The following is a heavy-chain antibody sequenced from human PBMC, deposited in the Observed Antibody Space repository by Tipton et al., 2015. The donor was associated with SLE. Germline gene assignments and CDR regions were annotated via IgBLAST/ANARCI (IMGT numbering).Heavy chain of an antibody. J-gene: IGHJ4*02. CDR1: GDSIASSTYW. CDR2: ILYAGGTT. D-gene: IGHD5-24*01. Sequence: TLSLTCTVSGDSIASSTYWWGWIRQPPGKNLEWIGSILYAGGTTYYNPSLKSRLTLSIDTSKNQFSLKLSSVTAADTAVYYCVRLELPATKADYWGPGTLVTVSS. V-gene: IGHV4-39*07. CDR3: VRLELPATKADY.